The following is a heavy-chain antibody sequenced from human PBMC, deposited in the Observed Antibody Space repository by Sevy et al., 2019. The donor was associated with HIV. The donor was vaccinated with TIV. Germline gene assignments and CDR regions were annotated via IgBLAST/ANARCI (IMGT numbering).Heavy chain of an antibody. CDR2: IGGSDGGT. J-gene: IGHJ3*02. D-gene: IGHD3-22*01. CDR1: GFTFSTYA. CDR3: ARDRRELSYDSSGYSDAFDI. V-gene: IGHV3-23*01. Sequence: GGSLRLSCAASGFTFSTYAMNWVRQAPGKGLEWVSAIGGSDGGTYYADSVKGRFTISRDNSKNMLYLLMNSLRAEDTAVYYCARDRRELSYDSSGYSDAFDIWGQGTLVTVSS.